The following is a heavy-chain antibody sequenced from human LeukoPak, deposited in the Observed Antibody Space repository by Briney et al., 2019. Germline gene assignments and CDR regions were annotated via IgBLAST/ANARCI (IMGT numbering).Heavy chain of an antibody. D-gene: IGHD1-26*01. CDR2: IIPIFGTA. CDR1: GGTFSSYA. Sequence: ASVKVSCTASGGTFSSYAISWVRQAPGQGLEWMGGIIPIFGTANYAQKFQGRVTITADESTSTAYMELSSLRSEDTAVYYCARARGRKYYYYGMDVWGQGTTVTVSS. CDR3: ARARGRKYYYYGMDV. V-gene: IGHV1-69*13. J-gene: IGHJ6*02.